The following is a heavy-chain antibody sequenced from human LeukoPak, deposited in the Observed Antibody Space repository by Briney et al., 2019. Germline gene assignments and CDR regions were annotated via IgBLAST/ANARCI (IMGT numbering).Heavy chain of an antibody. CDR2: INRRGHT. D-gene: IGHD6-19*01. V-gene: IGHV3-43*01. CDR3: AKDSKAVTGTGNIDY. Sequence: QTGGSLRLSCAASGFTFDRFTIHWVRQTPGKGLEWVSLINRRGHTFYADSVKGRFTISRDNSRNSVFLQMNSLRPEDTALYYCAKDSKAVTGTGNIDYWGQGTLVTVSS. CDR1: GFTFDRFT. J-gene: IGHJ4*02.